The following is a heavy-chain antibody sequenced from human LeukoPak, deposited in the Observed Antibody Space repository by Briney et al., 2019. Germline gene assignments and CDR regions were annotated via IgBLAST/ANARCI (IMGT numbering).Heavy chain of an antibody. D-gene: IGHD4-17*01. V-gene: IGHV1-2*02. Sequence: ASVKVSCKASGYTFTGYYMRWVRQAPGQGLEWMGWINPNSGGTDYAQKSQGRVTMTRDTSISTAYMDQSRLNSDNTAVSYCARDNRDYAARLYFDFWGQGTRVSVSS. CDR2: INPNSGGT. CDR3: ARDNRDYAARLYFDF. CDR1: GYTFTGYY. J-gene: IGHJ4*02.